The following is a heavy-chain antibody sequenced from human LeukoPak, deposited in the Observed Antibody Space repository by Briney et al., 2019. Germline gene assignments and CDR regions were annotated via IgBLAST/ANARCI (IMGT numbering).Heavy chain of an antibody. V-gene: IGHV3-23*01. Sequence: GGSLRLSCAASGFTFSNFAMSWVRQAPGRGLEWVSVISGSGGDTYYADSVKGRFTISRDNSKNTLYLQMNSLRAEDTAVYYCAKGGYKYDSSGHNYFDSWGQGTLVTVSS. J-gene: IGHJ4*02. D-gene: IGHD3-22*01. CDR2: ISGSGGDT. CDR1: GFTFSNFA. CDR3: AKGGYKYDSSGHNYFDS.